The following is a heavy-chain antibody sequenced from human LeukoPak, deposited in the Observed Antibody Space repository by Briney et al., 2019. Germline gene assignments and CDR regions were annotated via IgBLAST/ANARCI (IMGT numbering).Heavy chain of an antibody. D-gene: IGHD5-24*01. J-gene: IGHJ4*02. CDR3: ARGLRWLQFGH. Sequence: PSETLSLTCTVSGGSISSGSYYWSWIRQPAGKGLEWIGRIYTSGSTNYNPSLKSRVTISVDTSKNQFSLKLSSVTAADTAVYYCARGLRWLQFGHWGQGTLVTVSS. V-gene: IGHV4-61*02. CDR1: GGSISSGSYY. CDR2: IYTSGST.